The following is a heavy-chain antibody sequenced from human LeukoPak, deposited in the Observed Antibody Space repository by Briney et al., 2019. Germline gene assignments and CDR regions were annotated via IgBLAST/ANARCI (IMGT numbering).Heavy chain of an antibody. V-gene: IGHV3-15*01. D-gene: IGHD1-26*01. J-gene: IGHJ4*02. CDR2: IKSKTDGGTT. CDR1: GFTFSSYA. CDR3: ATEYYGSYNF. Sequence: GGSLRLSCAASGFTFSSYAMSWVRQAPGKGLEWVGRIKSKTDGGTTDYAAPVKGRFTISRDDSKNTLYLQMNSLKTEDTALYYCATEYYGSYNFWGQGALVTVSS.